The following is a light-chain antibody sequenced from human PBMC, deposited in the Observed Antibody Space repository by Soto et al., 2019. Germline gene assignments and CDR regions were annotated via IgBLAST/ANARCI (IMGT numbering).Light chain of an antibody. CDR2: SDR. V-gene: IGLV1-47*02. CDR3: AAWDDSLSGRYV. J-gene: IGLJ1*01. Sequence: QSVVTQPPSVSGTPGQRVTISCSGSTSNIGSNTVDWYQKLPGTAPKLLIYSDRHRPSGVPDRFSGSKSGTSASLAISGLRSEDEGDYYCAAWDDSLSGRYVFGTGTKLTVL. CDR1: TSNIGSNT.